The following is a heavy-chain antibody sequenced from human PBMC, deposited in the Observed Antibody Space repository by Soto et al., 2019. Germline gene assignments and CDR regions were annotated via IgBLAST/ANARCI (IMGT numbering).Heavy chain of an antibody. J-gene: IGHJ5*02. CDR3: ARPYYGDYRSRRGMNWFDP. CDR1: GFTFSSYS. Sequence: GGSLRLSCAASGFTFSSYSMNWVRQDTGKGLEWVSYISSSSSTIYYADSVKGRFTISRDNAKNSLYLQMNSLRDEDTAVYYCARPYYGDYRSRRGMNWFDPWGQGTLVTVSS. V-gene: IGHV3-48*02. D-gene: IGHD4-17*01. CDR2: ISSSSSTI.